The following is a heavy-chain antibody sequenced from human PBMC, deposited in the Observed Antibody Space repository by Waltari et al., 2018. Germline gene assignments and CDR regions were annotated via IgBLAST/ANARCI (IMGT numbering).Heavy chain of an antibody. CDR1: AGTFRSYA. CDR3: ATTQILELDIIPFFDY. Sequence: QVQLVQSGAAVKKPGSSVKLSCQASAGTFRSYAISWVRQAPGQGLEWMGGIIPIFGTANYAQKFQGRVTITADESTSTAYMELSSLRSEDTAVYYCATTQILELDIIPFFDYWGQGTLVTVSS. J-gene: IGHJ4*02. D-gene: IGHD3-3*01. V-gene: IGHV1-69*01. CDR2: IIPIFGTA.